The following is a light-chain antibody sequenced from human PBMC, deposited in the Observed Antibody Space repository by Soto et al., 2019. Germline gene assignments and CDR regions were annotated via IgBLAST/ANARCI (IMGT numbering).Light chain of an antibody. J-gene: IGLJ3*02. V-gene: IGLV2-14*01. CDR3: TSYTSTSTWV. CDR2: EVR. CDR1: SSDIGGYQY. Sequence: QSVLTQPASVSGSPGQSITISCTGTSSDIGGYQYVSWYQQHPNKAPKLMIYEVRNRPSGISNRFSGSKSDNTASLTISGLQAEDEADYYCTSYTSTSTWVFGGGTKVTVL.